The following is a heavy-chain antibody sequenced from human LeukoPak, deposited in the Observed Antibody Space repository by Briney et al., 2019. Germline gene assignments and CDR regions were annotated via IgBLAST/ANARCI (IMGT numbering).Heavy chain of an antibody. CDR1: GFTFSSQW. CDR3: ARGGEIVVVTGRPDY. J-gene: IGHJ4*02. CDR2: VNQGGTEK. Sequence: GGSLRLSCAASGFTFSSQWMSWVRQAPGKGLEWVANVNQGGTEKYYVDSVKGRFTISRDNAENSLYLQMNSLRAEDTAVYYCARGGEIVVVTGRPDYWGQGTLVTVSS. V-gene: IGHV3-7*01. D-gene: IGHD3-22*01.